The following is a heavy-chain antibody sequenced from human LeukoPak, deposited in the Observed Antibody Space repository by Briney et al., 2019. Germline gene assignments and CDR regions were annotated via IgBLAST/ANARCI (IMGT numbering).Heavy chain of an antibody. CDR1: GFTFSHYG. CDR3: AKDAQRGFDYSNSLQN. V-gene: IGHV3-33*06. D-gene: IGHD4-11*01. CDR2: IWSDGSDK. Sequence: GGSLRLSCAASGFTFSHYGMHWVRQTPGAGLEWVAVIWSDGSDKYYAKSVKGRFTISRDNSKNSLFLQMNSLRAEDTAVYYCAKDAQRGFDYSNSLQNWGQGILVSVSS. J-gene: IGHJ1*01.